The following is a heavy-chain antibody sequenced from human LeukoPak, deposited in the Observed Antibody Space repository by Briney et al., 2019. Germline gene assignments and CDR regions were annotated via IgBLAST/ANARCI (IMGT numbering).Heavy chain of an antibody. CDR3: ARSYSTTGRLVFWYFDL. CDR2: IYYSGST. J-gene: IGHJ2*01. D-gene: IGHD1-1*01. Sequence: PSETLSLTCTVSGGSISSHYWSWIRQPPGKGLEWIGYIYYSGSTNYNPSLKSRVTISVDTSKNQFSLKLSSVTAADTAVYYCARSYSTTGRLVFWYFDLWGRGTLVTVSS. CDR1: GGSISSHY. V-gene: IGHV4-59*11.